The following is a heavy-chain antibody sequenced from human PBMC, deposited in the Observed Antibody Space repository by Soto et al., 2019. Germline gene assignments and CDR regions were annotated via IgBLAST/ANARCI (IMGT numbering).Heavy chain of an antibody. CDR2: ISYDGSTE. CDR1: GFTFSSYT. CDR3: AKDYFMGQLPYDVFDM. V-gene: IGHV3-30*18. Sequence: QVQLVESGGGVVQPGRSLRLSCAASGFTFSSYTMHWVRQAPGKGLEWVAVISYDGSTEYYADSVKGRFTISRDNSKNTLYLQMNSLRAEDTAVYYCAKDYFMGQLPYDVFDMWGQGTMVTVSS. D-gene: IGHD2-2*01. J-gene: IGHJ3*02.